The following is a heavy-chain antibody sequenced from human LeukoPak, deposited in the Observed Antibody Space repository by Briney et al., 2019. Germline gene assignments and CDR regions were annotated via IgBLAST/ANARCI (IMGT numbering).Heavy chain of an antibody. D-gene: IGHD3-10*01. V-gene: IGHV4-59*01. CDR3: ARHRYYYRSGSYYGAPYYMDV. CDR1: GGSISSSY. J-gene: IGHJ6*03. CDR2: IYYSGST. Sequence: SETLSLTCTVSGGSISSSYWSWIRQPPGKGLEWIGYIYYSGSTNYNPSLKSRVTISVDTSKNQFSLKLSSVIAADTAVYYCARHRYYYRSGSYYGAPYYMDVWGKGTTVTISS.